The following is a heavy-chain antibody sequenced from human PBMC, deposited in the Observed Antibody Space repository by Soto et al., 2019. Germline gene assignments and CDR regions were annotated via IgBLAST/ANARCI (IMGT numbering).Heavy chain of an antibody. J-gene: IGHJ6*02. Sequence: PGGSLTLSCAASGFTLSSYWMSWVLQAPGKGLEWVANIKQDGSEKYYVDSVKGRFTISRDNAKNSLYLQMNSLRAEDTAVYYCARGMHGDYFYYYYHGMDVWGQGTTVTVSS. CDR1: GFTLSSYW. D-gene: IGHD4-17*01. V-gene: IGHV3-7*04. CDR2: IKQDGSEK. CDR3: ARGMHGDYFYYYYHGMDV.